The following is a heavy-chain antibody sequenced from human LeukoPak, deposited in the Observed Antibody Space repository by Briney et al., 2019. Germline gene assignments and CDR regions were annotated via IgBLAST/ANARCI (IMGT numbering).Heavy chain of an antibody. Sequence: PGGSLRLSCAASGFSFSSYTMTWVRQPPGKGLEWVANIKQDGSEKYYVDSVRGRFTISRDNAKNSVYLQMSSLRAEDTAVYYCARDGTPFDSWGQGTLVTVSS. CDR1: GFSFSSYT. V-gene: IGHV3-7*01. CDR2: IKQDGSEK. D-gene: IGHD1-26*01. J-gene: IGHJ4*02. CDR3: ARDGTPFDS.